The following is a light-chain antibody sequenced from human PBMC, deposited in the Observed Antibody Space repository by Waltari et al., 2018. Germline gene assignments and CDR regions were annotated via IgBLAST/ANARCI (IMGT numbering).Light chain of an antibody. Sequence: SHELTQTPSVSVSPGQTVSITCSGDKLGDKYASWYQQRPGQSPVLVINQDNKRPSGIPERFSGSNSGNTATLTISGTQAMDEADYYCQAWDSSTVVFGTGTKVTVL. CDR1: KLGDKY. J-gene: IGLJ1*01. CDR3: QAWDSSTVV. CDR2: QDN. V-gene: IGLV3-1*01.